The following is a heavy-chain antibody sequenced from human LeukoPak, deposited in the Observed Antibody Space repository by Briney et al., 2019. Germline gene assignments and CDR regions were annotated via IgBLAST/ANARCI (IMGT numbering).Heavy chain of an antibody. D-gene: IGHD2-8*02. J-gene: IGHJ6*02. CDR2: ISGSGGST. CDR3: AKLQSGGLRTYWGMDV. Sequence: GGSLRLSCAASVFTFSSYTMSCVRQAPGKGLEWVSAISGSGGSTYYADSVKGRFTISRDNTKNTLCLQMNSLRAEDTAVYYCAKLQSGGLRTYWGMDVWGQGTTVTVSS. V-gene: IGHV3-23*01. CDR1: VFTFSSYT.